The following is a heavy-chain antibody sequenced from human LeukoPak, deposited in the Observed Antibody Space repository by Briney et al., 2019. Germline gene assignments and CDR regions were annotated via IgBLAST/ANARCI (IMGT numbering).Heavy chain of an antibody. CDR3: SRDLCRPGTPEKFDY. J-gene: IGHJ4*02. CDR1: GFTFSTYA. V-gene: IGHV3-21*01. Sequence: GGSLRLSCAVSGFTFSTYAMNWVRQAPGGGLEWVSGISSSGIHMYYADSVKGRFTISRDNARDSLYLQMNSLRVEDTAVYYCSRDLCRPGTPEKFDYWGQGALVTVSS. CDR2: ISSSGIHM.